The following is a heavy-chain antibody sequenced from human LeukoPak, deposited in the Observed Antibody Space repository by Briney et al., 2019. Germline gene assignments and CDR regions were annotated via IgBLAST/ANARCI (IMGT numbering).Heavy chain of an antibody. CDR1: GFGFTFSNHA. Sequence: GGSLRLSCAASGFGFTFSNHAMSWVRQAPGKGLDWVSAITGSGGSTYYADSVKGRFTISRDNSKNTLYLQMNSLRAEDTAVYYCAKGVRGVLVGLALDYWGQGTLVTVSS. J-gene: IGHJ4*02. CDR3: AKGVRGVLVGLALDY. CDR2: ITGSGGST. V-gene: IGHV3-23*01. D-gene: IGHD3-10*01.